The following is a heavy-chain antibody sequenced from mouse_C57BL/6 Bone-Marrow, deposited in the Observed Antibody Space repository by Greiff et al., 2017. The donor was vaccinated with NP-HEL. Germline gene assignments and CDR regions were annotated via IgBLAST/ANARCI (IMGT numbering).Heavy chain of an antibody. J-gene: IGHJ1*03. D-gene: IGHD1-1*01. V-gene: IGHV1-50*01. CDR1: GYTFTSYW. CDR3: ARDDYGTKSYWYFDV. CDR2: IDPSDSYT. Sequence: QVHVKQPGAELVKPGASVKLSCKASGYTFTSYWMQWVKQRPGQGLEWIGEIDPSDSYTNYNQKFKGKATLTVDTSSSTAYMQLSSLTSEDSAVYYCARDDYGTKSYWYFDVWGTGTTVTVSS.